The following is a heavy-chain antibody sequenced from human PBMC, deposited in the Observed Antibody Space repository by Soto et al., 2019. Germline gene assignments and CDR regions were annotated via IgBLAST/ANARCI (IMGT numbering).Heavy chain of an antibody. D-gene: IGHD2-15*01. CDR1: GGTLSGYH. J-gene: IGHJ6*01. Sequence: QVRLQQWGAGLLKPSETLSLTCGVYGGTLSGYHWSWIRQSPGQGLGWIGEIDHSGSTNYNPSLRSRVSISIDTSKKQFSLKLSSVTAADAAVYYCARSLGIGYYYGLDVW. CDR2: IDHSGST. V-gene: IGHV4-34*01. CDR3: ARSLGIGYYYGLDV.